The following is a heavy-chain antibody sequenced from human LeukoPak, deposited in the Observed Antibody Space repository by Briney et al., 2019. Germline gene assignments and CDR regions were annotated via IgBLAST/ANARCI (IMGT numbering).Heavy chain of an antibody. CDR3: ARERTPGSGYGVDY. CDR1: GYTFSSYY. Sequence: GASVKVSCKASGYTFSSYYMHWVRQASGQGLEWMGWINPNINGTNYAQKFQGRVTMTGDRSISTAYMELSRLRSDDTAVYYCARERTPGSGYGVDYWGQGTVVTVSS. V-gene: IGHV1-2*02. D-gene: IGHD6-25*01. J-gene: IGHJ4*02. CDR2: INPNINGT.